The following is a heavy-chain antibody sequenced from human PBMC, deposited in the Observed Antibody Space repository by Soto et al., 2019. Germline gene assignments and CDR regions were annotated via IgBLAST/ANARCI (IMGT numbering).Heavy chain of an antibody. CDR3: ARRHSGYDGY. V-gene: IGHV1-18*01. CDR2: INAYNGNT. D-gene: IGHD5-12*01. J-gene: IGHJ4*02. Sequence: GRQAPGQGLEWMGWINAYNGNTKYAQKLQGRVTMTTDTSTSTAYMELRSLRSDDSAVYYRARRHSGYDGYWGEGTLVTGPS.